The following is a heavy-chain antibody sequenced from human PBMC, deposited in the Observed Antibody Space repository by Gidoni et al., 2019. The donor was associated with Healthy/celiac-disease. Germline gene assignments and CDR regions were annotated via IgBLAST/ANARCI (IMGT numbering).Heavy chain of an antibody. CDR2: IRSKANSYAT. V-gene: IGHV3-73*01. D-gene: IGHD3-16*01. Sequence: EVQLVESGGGLVPPGGSLRLSCEAACVPFSGSARAWGRQASGKGLELVGRIRSKANSYATAYAASVKGRFTISREDSKNTAYLQMNSLKTEDTAVYYCTRHGADWGQGTLVTVSS. CDR1: CVPFSGSA. CDR3: TRHGAD. J-gene: IGHJ4*02.